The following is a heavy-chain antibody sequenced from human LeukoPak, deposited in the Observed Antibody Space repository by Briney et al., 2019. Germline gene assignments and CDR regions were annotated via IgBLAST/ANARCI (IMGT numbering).Heavy chain of an antibody. CDR2: TSGSGGST. CDR1: GFTFSKYA. V-gene: IGHV3-23*01. D-gene: IGHD3-22*01. Sequence: GGSLRLSCAASGFTFSKYAMSWVRQAPGKGLEWVSSTSGSGGSTYYADSVKGRFTISRDNSKNTLYLQMNSLRAEDTAVYFCAKEGYYDSSGYYYFDYWGQGTLVTVSS. CDR3: AKEGYYDSSGYYYFDY. J-gene: IGHJ4*02.